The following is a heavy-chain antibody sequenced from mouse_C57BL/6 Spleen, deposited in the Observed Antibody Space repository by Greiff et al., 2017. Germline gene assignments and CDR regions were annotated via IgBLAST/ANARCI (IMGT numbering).Heavy chain of an antibody. CDR3: ARSKAWGNYVAWFAY. Sequence: EVKLQESGPELVKPGDSVKISCKASGYSFTGYFMNWVMQSHGKSLEWIGRINPYNGDTFYNQKFKGKATLTVDKSSSTAHMELRSLTSEDSAVYYCARSKAWGNYVAWFAYWGQGTLVTVSA. V-gene: IGHV1-20*01. D-gene: IGHD2-1*01. CDR2: INPYNGDT. CDR1: GYSFTGYF. J-gene: IGHJ3*01.